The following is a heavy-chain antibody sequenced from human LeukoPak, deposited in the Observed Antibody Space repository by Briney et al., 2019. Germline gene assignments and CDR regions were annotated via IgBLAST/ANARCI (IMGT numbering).Heavy chain of an antibody. Sequence: SETLSLTCAVYGGSFSGYYWSWIRQPPGKGLEWIGEINHSGSTNYNPSLKSRVTISVDTSKNQFSLKLSSVTAADTAVYYCAREGFRTVVRGVITLWGQGTLVTVSS. CDR1: GGSFSGYY. V-gene: IGHV4-34*01. CDR2: INHSGST. D-gene: IGHD3-10*01. CDR3: AREGFRTVVRGVITL. J-gene: IGHJ4*02.